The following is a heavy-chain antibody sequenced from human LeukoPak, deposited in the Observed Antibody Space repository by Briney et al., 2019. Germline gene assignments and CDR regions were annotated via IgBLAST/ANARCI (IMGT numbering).Heavy chain of an antibody. J-gene: IGHJ6*03. CDR2: IIPLFGIA. V-gene: IGHV1-69*10. CDR1: AGTSSRYA. CDR3: ARGTPENYYYYMDA. Sequence: SVKVSCKASAGTSSRYAFSWVRQAPGQGLEWMGGIIPLFGIANYAQKFQGRVTITADKSTSTAYMELSSLRSEDTAVYCCARGTPENYYYYMDAWGKGTTVTVSS.